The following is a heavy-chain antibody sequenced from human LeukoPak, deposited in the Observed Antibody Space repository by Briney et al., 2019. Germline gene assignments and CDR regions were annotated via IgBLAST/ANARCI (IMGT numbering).Heavy chain of an antibody. V-gene: IGHV1-2*06. J-gene: IGHJ4*02. D-gene: IGHD7-27*01. CDR3: ARGPPNWGYDY. Sequence: ASVKVSCKASGYTFTGYYMHWVRQAPGQGLEWMGRINPNSGGTNYAQKFQDRVTMTRNTSISTAYMELSSLRSDDTAVYYCARGPPNWGYDYWGPGTLVTVSS. CDR2: INPNSGGT. CDR1: GYTFTGYY.